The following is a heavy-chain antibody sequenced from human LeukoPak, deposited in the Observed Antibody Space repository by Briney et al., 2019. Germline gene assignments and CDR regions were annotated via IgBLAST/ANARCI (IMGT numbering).Heavy chain of an antibody. Sequence: PGRSQRLACAASGFSFSTYDMLWVRQAPGKGLEWVAVISSDGSHKYWADSVKGRFTISRDNSKNTVYLQMNSLRAEDTAVYYCAKGSIDWYYFDYWGQGTLVTVSS. V-gene: IGHV3-30*18. CDR2: ISSDGSHK. CDR3: AKGSIDWYYFDY. D-gene: IGHD3-9*01. J-gene: IGHJ4*02. CDR1: GFSFSTYD.